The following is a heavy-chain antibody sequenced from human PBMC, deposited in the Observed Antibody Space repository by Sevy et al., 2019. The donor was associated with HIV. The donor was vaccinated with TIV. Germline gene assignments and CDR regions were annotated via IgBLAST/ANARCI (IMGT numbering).Heavy chain of an antibody. CDR3: ARDIAAAGYNWFDP. CDR1: GDSVSSNSAA. V-gene: IGHV6-1*01. D-gene: IGHD6-13*01. J-gene: IGHJ5*02. Sequence: KQSQTLSLTCAISGDSVSSNSAAWNWIRQSPSRGLEWLGRTYYRSKWYNDYAVSVKSRITINPDTSKNQFSLQLNSVTPEDTAVYYCARDIAAAGYNWFDPWGQGTLVTVSS. CDR2: TYYRSKWYN.